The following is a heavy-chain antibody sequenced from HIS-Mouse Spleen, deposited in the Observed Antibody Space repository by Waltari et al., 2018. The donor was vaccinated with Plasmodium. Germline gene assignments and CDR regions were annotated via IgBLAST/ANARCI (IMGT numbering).Heavy chain of an antibody. V-gene: IGHV3-7*01. CDR2: IKQEGREK. CDR1: GVTVSSYW. Sequence: EVQLVESGGGLVQPGGSLGLPGAASGVTVSSYWMSWVRQAPGKGLEWVANIKQEGREKYYVDSVKGRFTISRDNAKNSLYLQMNSLRAEDTAVYYCASSWYWYFDLWGRGTLVTVSS. D-gene: IGHD6-13*01. J-gene: IGHJ2*01. CDR3: ASSWYWYFDL.